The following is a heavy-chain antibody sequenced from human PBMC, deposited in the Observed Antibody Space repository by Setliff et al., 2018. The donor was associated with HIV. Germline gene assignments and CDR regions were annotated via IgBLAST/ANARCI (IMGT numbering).Heavy chain of an antibody. CDR3: ARDKIIAAAGTSGAFDI. J-gene: IGHJ3*02. CDR2: INPNSGGT. CDR1: GYTFTGYY. V-gene: IGHV1-2*02. D-gene: IGHD6-13*01. Sequence: ASVKVSCKASGYTFTGYYMHWVRQAPGQGLEWMGWINPNSGGTNYAQKFQGRVTMTRDTSISTAYMELSRLRSDDTAVYYCARDKIIAAAGTSGAFDIWGQGTMVTVSS.